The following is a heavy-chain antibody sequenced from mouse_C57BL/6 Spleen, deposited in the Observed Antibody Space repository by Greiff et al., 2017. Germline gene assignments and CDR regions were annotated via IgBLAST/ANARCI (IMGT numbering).Heavy chain of an antibody. CDR3: ARGLTYDYAGGYFDV. CDR1: GYTFTNYW. V-gene: IGHV1-63*01. CDR2: IYPGGGYT. Sequence: VQLQQSGAELVRPGTSVKMSCKASGYTFTNYWIGWAKQRPGHGLEWIGDIYPGGGYTNYNEKFKGKATLTADKSSSTAYMQFSSLTSEDSAIYYCARGLTYDYAGGYFDVWGTGTTVTVSS. D-gene: IGHD2-4*01. J-gene: IGHJ1*03.